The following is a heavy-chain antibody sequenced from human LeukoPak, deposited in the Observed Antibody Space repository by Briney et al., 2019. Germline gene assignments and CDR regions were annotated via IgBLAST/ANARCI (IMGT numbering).Heavy chain of an antibody. CDR1: GFTFSSYA. D-gene: IGHD1-26*01. V-gene: IGHV3-23*01. CDR2: ISGSGGST. Sequence: PGGSLRLSCAASGFTFSSYAMSWVRQAPGKGLEWVSAISGSGGSTYYADSVKGRFTISRDNSKNTLYLQMNSLRAEDTAVYYCARGSWESVYYYYYYGMDVWGQGTTVTVSS. J-gene: IGHJ6*02. CDR3: ARGSWESVYYYYYYGMDV.